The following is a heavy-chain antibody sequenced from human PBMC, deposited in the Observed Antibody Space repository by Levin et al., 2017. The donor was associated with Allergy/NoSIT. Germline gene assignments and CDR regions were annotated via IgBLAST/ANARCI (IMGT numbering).Heavy chain of an antibody. J-gene: IGHJ4*02. D-gene: IGHD6-13*01. CDR3: ASSTRSGAAAGMRMGMDY. V-gene: IGHV3-30-3*01. CDR2: ISYDGSNK. Sequence: QPGGSLRLSCAASGFTFSSYAMHWVRQAPGKGLEWVAVISYDGSNKYYADSVKGRFTISRDNSKNTLYLQMNSLRAEDTAVYYCASSTRSGAAAGMRMGMDYWGQGTLVTVSS. CDR1: GFTFSSYA.